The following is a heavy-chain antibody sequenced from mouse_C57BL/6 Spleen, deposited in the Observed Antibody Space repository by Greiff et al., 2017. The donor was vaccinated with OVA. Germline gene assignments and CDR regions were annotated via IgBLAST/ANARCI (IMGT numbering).Heavy chain of an antibody. V-gene: IGHV14-2*01. Sequence: EVQLQQSGAELVKPGASVKLSCTASGFNIKDYYMHWVKQRTEQGLEWIGRIDPEDGETKYAPKFQGKATLTADTSSNTAYLQLSSLTSEDTAVYYCARATTADYWYFDVWGTGTTVTVSS. D-gene: IGHD1-2*01. J-gene: IGHJ1*03. CDR2: IDPEDGET. CDR3: ARATTADYWYFDV. CDR1: GFNIKDYY.